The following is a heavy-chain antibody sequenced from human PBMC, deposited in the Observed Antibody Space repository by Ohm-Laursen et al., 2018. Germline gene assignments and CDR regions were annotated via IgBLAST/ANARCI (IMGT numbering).Heavy chain of an antibody. Sequence: GASVKVSCKASGYTFTGYYMHWVRQAPGQGLEWMGWINPNSGGTNYAQKFQGRVTMTRDTSISTAYMELSRLRSDDTAVYYCAGWRLLLTWGDAFDIWGQGTMVTVSS. CDR3: AGWRLLLTWGDAFDI. D-gene: IGHD2-15*01. J-gene: IGHJ3*02. CDR1: GYTFTGYY. V-gene: IGHV1-2*02. CDR2: INPNSGGT.